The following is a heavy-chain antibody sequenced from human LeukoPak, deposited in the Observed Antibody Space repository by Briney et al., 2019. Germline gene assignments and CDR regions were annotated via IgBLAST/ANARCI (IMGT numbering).Heavy chain of an antibody. CDR2: ISTSKGYT. D-gene: IGHD6-19*01. Sequence: ASVKVSCKTSGYTFTSYGISWVRQAPGQGLEWMGWISTSKGYTIYAEKVQGRATMTTDTSTNTAYMELRSLKSDDTAVYYCARKSGWATLDYWGQRTLVTVSS. V-gene: IGHV1-18*04. CDR3: ARKSGWATLDY. J-gene: IGHJ4*02. CDR1: GYTFTSYG.